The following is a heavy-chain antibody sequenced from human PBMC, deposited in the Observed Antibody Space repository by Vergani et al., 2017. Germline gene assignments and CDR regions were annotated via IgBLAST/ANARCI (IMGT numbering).Heavy chain of an antibody. CDR2: INNDGHT. J-gene: IGHJ4*02. CDR3: AVRPRVDLVGGEIVTKRTFDY. Sequence: QVQLQQWGAGVVKPSGTLSLTCAVFGESFSSFYWSWIRQPPGKGLEWIGEINNDGHTNYNPSLESRGTVSRDTAKNQFSLDLMSVTAADSAMCYCAVRPRVDLVGGEIVTKRTFDYWSQGSLVTVSP. CDR1: GESFSSFY. V-gene: IGHV4-34*02. D-gene: IGHD2-21*01.